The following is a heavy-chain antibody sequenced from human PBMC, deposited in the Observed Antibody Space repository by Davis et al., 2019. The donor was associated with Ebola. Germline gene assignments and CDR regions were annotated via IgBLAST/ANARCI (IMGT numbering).Heavy chain of an antibody. CDR2: ISSSSSYI. D-gene: IGHD6-19*01. CDR1: GFTFSSYS. CDR3: ARGPRQWLGGPCY. V-gene: IGHV3-21*01. J-gene: IGHJ4*02. Sequence: GESLKISCAASGFTFSSYSMNWVRQAPGKGLEWVSSISSSSSYIYYADSVKGRFTISRDNAKNSLYLQMNSLRAEDTAVYYCARGPRQWLGGPCYWGQGTLVTVSS.